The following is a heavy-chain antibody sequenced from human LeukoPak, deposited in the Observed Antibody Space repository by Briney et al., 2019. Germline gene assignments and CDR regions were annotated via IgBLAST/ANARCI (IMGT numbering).Heavy chain of an antibody. J-gene: IGHJ4*02. CDR3: ASDSFYDSGGYFYY. Sequence: SETLSLTCTVSGGSTSSGSYYWSWIRQPAGKGLEWIGRIYTSGSTNYNPSLKSRVTISVDTSKNQFSLKLSSVTAADTAVYYCASDSFYDSGGYFYYWGEGTPVTVSS. V-gene: IGHV4-61*02. CDR2: IYTSGST. D-gene: IGHD3-22*01. CDR1: GGSTSSGSYY.